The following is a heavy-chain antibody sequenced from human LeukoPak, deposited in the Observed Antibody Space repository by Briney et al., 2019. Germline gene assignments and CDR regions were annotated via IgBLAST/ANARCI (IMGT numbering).Heavy chain of an antibody. V-gene: IGHV3-48*03. J-gene: IGHJ4*02. CDR2: ISSSGSTI. Sequence: GGSLRLSCAASGFTFSSYEMNWVRQAPGKGLEWVSYISSSGSTIYYADSVKGRFTISRDNAKNTLYLQMNSLRAEDTAVYYCAHSPIAAGANGYWGQGTLVTVSS. CDR1: GFTFSSYE. CDR3: AHSPIAAGANGY. D-gene: IGHD1-26*01.